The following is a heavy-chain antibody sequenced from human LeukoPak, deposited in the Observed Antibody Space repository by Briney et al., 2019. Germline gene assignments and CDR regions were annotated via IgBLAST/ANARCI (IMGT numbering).Heavy chain of an antibody. J-gene: IGHJ4*02. Sequence: GALRLSFASSAFTFNIYAMSLVRQGPGKGVEWVSAILVSGDRYHADSVKGGLTISRDSSKNTLYLQMNSVRAGDAAVYYCAKAPVTTCSGAYCYPFDYWSQGTLVTVSS. CDR1: AFTFNIYA. V-gene: IGHV3-23*01. CDR2: ILVSGDR. CDR3: AKAPVTTCSGAYCYPFDY. D-gene: IGHD2-15*01.